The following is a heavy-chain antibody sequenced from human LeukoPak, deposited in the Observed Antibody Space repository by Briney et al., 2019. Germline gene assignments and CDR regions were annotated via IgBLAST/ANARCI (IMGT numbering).Heavy chain of an antibody. Sequence: SVKVSCKASGGTFSSYAISWVRQAPGQGLEWMGGIIPIFGTANYAQKFQGRVTITADESTSTAYMELSSLRPEDTAVYYCARDRRWLQSKNYFDYWGQGTLVTVSS. CDR2: IIPIFGTA. CDR1: GGTFSSYA. D-gene: IGHD5-24*01. CDR3: ARDRRWLQSKNYFDY. J-gene: IGHJ4*02. V-gene: IGHV1-69*13.